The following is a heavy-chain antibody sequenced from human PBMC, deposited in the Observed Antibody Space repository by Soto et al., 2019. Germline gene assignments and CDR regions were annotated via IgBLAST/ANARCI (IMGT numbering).Heavy chain of an antibody. CDR1: GGSISSGDYY. D-gene: IGHD4-4*01. J-gene: IGHJ5*02. CDR2: IYYSGST. Sequence: SETLSLTCTVSGGSISSGDYYWSWIRQPPGKGLEWIGYIYYSGSTYYNPSLKSRVTISVDTSKNQFSLKLSSVTAADTAVYYCAREESNSDWFDPWGQGTLVTVSS. CDR3: AREESNSDWFDP. V-gene: IGHV4-30-4*01.